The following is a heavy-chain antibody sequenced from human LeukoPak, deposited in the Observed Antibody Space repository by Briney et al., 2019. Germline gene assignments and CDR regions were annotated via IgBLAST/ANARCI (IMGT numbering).Heavy chain of an antibody. CDR3: ARATIIHPYYYYYYGMDV. V-gene: IGHV7-4-1*02. D-gene: IGHD5-12*01. CDR1: GYTFTSYA. CDR2: INTNTGNP. J-gene: IGHJ6*02. Sequence: ASVKVSCKASGYTFTSYAMNWVRQAPGQGLEWMGWINTNTGNPTYAQGFTGRFVFSLDTPVSTAYLQISSLKAEDTAVYYCARATIIHPYYYYYYGMDVWGQGTTVTVSS.